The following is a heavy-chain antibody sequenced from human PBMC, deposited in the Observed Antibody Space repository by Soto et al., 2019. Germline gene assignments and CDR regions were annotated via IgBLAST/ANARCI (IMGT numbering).Heavy chain of an antibody. CDR1: GGSISGYY. V-gene: IGHV4-59*01. Sequence: PSETLSLTCTVSGGSISGYYWSRIRQPPGKGLEWIGYMYKTGSTAYNPSFKSRVTISVDTSKNQFSLKLNSVTAADTAVYCCARDLWGYCGTDCYPLDVWGQGTTVTVSS. J-gene: IGHJ6*02. D-gene: IGHD2-21*02. CDR2: MYKTGST. CDR3: ARDLWGYCGTDCYPLDV.